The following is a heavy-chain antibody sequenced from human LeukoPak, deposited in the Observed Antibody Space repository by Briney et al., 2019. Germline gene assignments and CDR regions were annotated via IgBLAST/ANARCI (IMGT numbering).Heavy chain of an antibody. V-gene: IGHV3-48*03. D-gene: IGHD3-10*02. CDR3: ARNVYNFDY. J-gene: IGHJ4*02. Sequence: TGGSLRLPCAASGFTFSSYEMNWVRQTPGKGLEWVSYISSSGSTIYYADSVQGRFTISRDNAQNSLYLQMSSLRAEDTAVYYCARNVYNFDYWGQGTLVTVSS. CDR2: ISSSGSTI. CDR1: GFTFSSYE.